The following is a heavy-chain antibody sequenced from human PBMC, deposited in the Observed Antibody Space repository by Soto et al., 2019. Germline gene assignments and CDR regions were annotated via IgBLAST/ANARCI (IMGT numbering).Heavy chain of an antibody. D-gene: IGHD6-13*01. CDR2: IIPIFGTA. Sequence: QVQLVQSGAEVKKPGASVKVSCKASGGTFSSYAISWVRQSPGQGLEWMGGIIPIFGTANYAQKFQCRVTIPADESKSTAYMELSSLRSEDTAVYYCARRLLAAAGQGYFDYWGKGTLVTVSS. J-gene: IGHJ4*02. CDR1: GGTFSSYA. CDR3: ARRLLAAAGQGYFDY. V-gene: IGHV1-69*01.